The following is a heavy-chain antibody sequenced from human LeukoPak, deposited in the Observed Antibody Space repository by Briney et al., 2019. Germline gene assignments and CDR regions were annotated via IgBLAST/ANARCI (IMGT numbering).Heavy chain of an antibody. D-gene: IGHD4-17*01. V-gene: IGHV4-59*01. CDR2: IYYSGST. CDR1: GGSISSYY. Sequence: SETLSLTCTVSGGSISSYYWSWIRQPPGKGLEWIGYIYYSGSTNYNPSLKSRVTISVDTSKNQFSLKLSSVTAADTAVYYCARETGGHGDYDWFDPWGQGTLVTVSS. J-gene: IGHJ5*02. CDR3: ARETGGHGDYDWFDP.